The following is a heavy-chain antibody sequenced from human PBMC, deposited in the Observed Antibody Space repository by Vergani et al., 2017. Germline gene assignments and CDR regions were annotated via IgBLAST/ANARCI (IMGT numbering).Heavy chain of an antibody. D-gene: IGHD3-16*02. CDR2: INPNSGGT. CDR1: GYTFTGYY. CDR3: ARTLRYMITFGRVIANDAFDI. Sequence: QVQLVQSGAEVKKPGASVKVSCKASGYTFTGYYMHWVRQAPGQGLEWMGWINPNSGGTNYAQKFQGRVTMTRDTSISTAYMELSSLRSDDTAVYYCARTLRYMITFGRVIANDAFDIWGQGTMVTVSS. J-gene: IGHJ3*02. V-gene: IGHV1-2*02.